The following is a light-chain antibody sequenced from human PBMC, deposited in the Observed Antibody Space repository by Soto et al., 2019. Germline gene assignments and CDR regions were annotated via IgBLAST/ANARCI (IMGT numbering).Light chain of an antibody. CDR2: EVS. Sequence: QSVLTQPASVSGSPGQSITISCTETSSDVGLYSHVSWYQQHPGKAPKLMLYEVSNRPSGVSNRFSGSKSGNTASLTISGLQAEDEADYYCSSYTSSSTPVVFGGGTKLTVL. J-gene: IGLJ2*01. CDR1: SSDVGLYSH. V-gene: IGLV2-14*01. CDR3: SSYTSSSTPVV.